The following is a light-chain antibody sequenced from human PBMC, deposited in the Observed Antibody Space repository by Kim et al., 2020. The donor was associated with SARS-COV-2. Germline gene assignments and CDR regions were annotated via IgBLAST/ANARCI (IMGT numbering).Light chain of an antibody. J-gene: IGKJ1*01. Sequence: GDGVTITCRASQNINNWLAWYQQKPEKAPKLLIYETIRLHTGVPSRFTGSGFGTEFTLTISSLQPDDFATYYCQQYNSYWTFGQGTKVDIK. CDR1: QNINNW. V-gene: IGKV1-5*03. CDR3: QQYNSYWT. CDR2: ETI.